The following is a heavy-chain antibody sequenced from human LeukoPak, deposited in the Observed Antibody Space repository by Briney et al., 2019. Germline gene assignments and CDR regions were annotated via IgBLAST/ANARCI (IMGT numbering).Heavy chain of an antibody. CDR1: GYIFISYW. D-gene: IGHD1-26*01. CDR3: ARRVGASEYFDY. CDR2: IYPGDSDT. V-gene: IGHV5-51*01. J-gene: IGHJ4*02. Sequence: GESLKISFKGSGYIFISYWIGWVRPMPGKGLEWMGIIYPGDSDTRYSPSFQGQVTISADKSISTAYLQWSSLKASDTAMYYCARRVGASEYFDYWGQGTLVTVSS.